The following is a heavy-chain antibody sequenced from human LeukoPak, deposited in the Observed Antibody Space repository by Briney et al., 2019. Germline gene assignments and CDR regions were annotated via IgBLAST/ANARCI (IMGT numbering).Heavy chain of an antibody. D-gene: IGHD3-9*01. J-gene: IGHJ6*03. Sequence: ASVKVPCKASGYTFTGYYMHWVRQAPGQGLEWMGWINPNSGGTNYAQKFQGRVTMTRDTSISTAYMELSRLRSDDTAVYYCARAGNLLTGYYYYYYMDVWGKGTTVTVSS. CDR2: INPNSGGT. CDR1: GYTFTGYY. V-gene: IGHV1-2*02. CDR3: ARAGNLLTGYYYYYYMDV.